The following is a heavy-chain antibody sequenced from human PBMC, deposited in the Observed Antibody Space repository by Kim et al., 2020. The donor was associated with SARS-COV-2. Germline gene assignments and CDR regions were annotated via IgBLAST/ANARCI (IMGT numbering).Heavy chain of an antibody. CDR1: GFTFSSYA. Sequence: GGSLRLSCAASGFTFSSYALSWVRQAPGKGLEWVSAISGSSGSTYDADSVKGRFTISRDNSQNTLYLQMNSLRVEDTAIYYCAKAAAIYNWFDPWGQGTL. J-gene: IGHJ5*02. CDR3: AKAAAIYNWFDP. D-gene: IGHD6-13*01. V-gene: IGHV3-23*01. CDR2: ISGSSGST.